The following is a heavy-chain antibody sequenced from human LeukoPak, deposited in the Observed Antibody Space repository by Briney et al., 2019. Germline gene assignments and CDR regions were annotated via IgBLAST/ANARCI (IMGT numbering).Heavy chain of an antibody. V-gene: IGHV3-74*03. J-gene: IGHJ4*02. D-gene: IGHD6-6*01. CDR2: INSDGRST. Sequence: GGSLRLSCAASGLTVSNHWMHWVRQAPGKGLLWVSRINSDGRSTTYADFVKGRFTISKDDAKNTLYLQMNRLRVDDTAVYYCVAARPEIDYWGQGTLVAVSS. CDR1: GLTVSNHW. CDR3: VAARPEIDY.